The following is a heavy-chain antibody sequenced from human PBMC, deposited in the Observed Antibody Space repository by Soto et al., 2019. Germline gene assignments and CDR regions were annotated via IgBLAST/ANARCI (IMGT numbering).Heavy chain of an antibody. D-gene: IGHD6-13*01. Sequence: QVQLVQSGAEEKKPGASVKVSCKASGYTLTSYAMPWVRQAPGQRLEWMGRSNAGNGNTKYSQKFQGRVTITRDTSASTAYMELSSLRSEDTAICYCARWAAGFDYGGQEALGTVSS. J-gene: IGHJ4*02. CDR2: SNAGNGNT. V-gene: IGHV1-3*05. CDR1: GYTLTSYA. CDR3: ARWAAGFDY.